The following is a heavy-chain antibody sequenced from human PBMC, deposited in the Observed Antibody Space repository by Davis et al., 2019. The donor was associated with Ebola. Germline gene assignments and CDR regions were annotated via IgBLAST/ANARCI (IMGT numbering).Heavy chain of an antibody. CDR3: ARAQFPTTSDH. CDR2: INAGNGNT. V-gene: IGHV1-3*01. D-gene: IGHD1-1*01. CDR1: GYTFTSYA. Sequence: ASVKVSCKASGYTFTSYAMHWVRQAPGQRLEWMGWINAGNGNTKYSQKFQGRVTITRDTSASTAYMEVRSLRSEDTAVYYCARAQFPTTSDHWGQGTLVTVSS. J-gene: IGHJ4*02.